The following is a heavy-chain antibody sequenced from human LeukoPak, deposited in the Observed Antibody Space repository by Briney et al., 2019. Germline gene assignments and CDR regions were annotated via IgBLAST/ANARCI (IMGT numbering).Heavy chain of an antibody. V-gene: IGHV4-34*01. Sequence: SETLSLTCAVYGGSFSGYYWSWTRQPPGKGLEWIGEINHSGSTNYNPSLKSRVTISVDTSKNQFSLKLSSVTAADTAVYYCARRGRSIAARPLDYWGQGTLVTVSS. CDR2: INHSGST. CDR3: ARRGRSIAARPLDY. D-gene: IGHD6-6*01. CDR1: GGSFSGYY. J-gene: IGHJ4*02.